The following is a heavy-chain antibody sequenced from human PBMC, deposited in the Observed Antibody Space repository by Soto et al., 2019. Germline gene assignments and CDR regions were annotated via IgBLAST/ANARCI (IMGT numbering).Heavy chain of an antibody. D-gene: IGHD6-19*01. J-gene: IGHJ3*02. Sequence: EVQLVESGGGLLQPGRSLRLSCAASGFTFDDYAMHWVRQAPGKGLEWVSGISWNRGSIGYADSVKGRFTISRDNAKNSLDLQMNSLRSEDTALYYCAKESSGWYNDAFDIWGQGTMVTVSS. CDR3: AKESSGWYNDAFDI. CDR1: GFTFDDYA. V-gene: IGHV3-9*01. CDR2: ISWNRGSI.